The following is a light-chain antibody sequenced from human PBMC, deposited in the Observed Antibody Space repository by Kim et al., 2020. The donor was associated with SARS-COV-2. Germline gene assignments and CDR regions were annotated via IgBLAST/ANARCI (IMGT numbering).Light chain of an antibody. J-gene: IGKJ1*01. CDR1: QSVSSSY. Sequence: EILLTQSPCTLSLSPGERATLSCRASQSVSSSYLAWYQQEPGQAPRLLIYGASSRATGIPDRFSGSGSGTDFTLTISRLEPEDFAVYYCQQDGSSRWTFGQGTKVDIK. CDR2: GAS. V-gene: IGKV3-20*01. CDR3: QQDGSSRWT.